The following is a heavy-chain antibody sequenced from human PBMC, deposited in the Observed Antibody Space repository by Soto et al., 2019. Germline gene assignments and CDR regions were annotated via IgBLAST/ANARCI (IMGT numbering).Heavy chain of an antibody. CDR3: ARAQRGGSLWYMDV. D-gene: IGHD2-15*01. CDR2: IYYSGST. V-gene: IGHV4-59*01. Sequence: PSETLSLTCTVSGGSISSYYWSWIRQPPGKGLEWIGYIYYSGSTSYNPSLKSRVTISVDTSKNQFSLKLSSVTAADTAVYYCARAQRGGSLWYMDVWGKGTTVTVSS. J-gene: IGHJ6*03. CDR1: GGSISSYY.